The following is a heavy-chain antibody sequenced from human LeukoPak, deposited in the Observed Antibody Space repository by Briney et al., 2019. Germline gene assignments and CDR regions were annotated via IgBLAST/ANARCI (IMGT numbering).Heavy chain of an antibody. V-gene: IGHV1-2*06. CDR1: GYTFTGYY. D-gene: IGHD6-6*01. CDR2: INPNSGGT. J-gene: IGHJ4*02. Sequence: ASVKVSCKASGYTFTGYYMHWVRQAPGQGLEWMGRINPNSGGTNYAQKFQGRVTMTRDTSISTAYMELSRLRSDDTAVYYCARILSWHPHPSYYFDYWGQGTLVTVSS. CDR3: ARILSWHPHPSYYFDY.